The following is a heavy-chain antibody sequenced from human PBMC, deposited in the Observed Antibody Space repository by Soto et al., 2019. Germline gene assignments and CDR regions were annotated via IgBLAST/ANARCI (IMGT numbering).Heavy chain of an antibody. J-gene: IGHJ5*02. CDR1: GGTFSSYA. Sequence: GASVKVSCKASGGTFSSYAISWVRQAPGQGLEWMGGIIPIFGTANYAQKFQGRVTITADESSSTAYMELSSLRSEDMAVYYCARDLRYSSSVNWFDPWGQGTLVTVSS. V-gene: IGHV1-69*13. CDR2: IIPIFGTA. CDR3: ARDLRYSSSVNWFDP. D-gene: IGHD6-6*01.